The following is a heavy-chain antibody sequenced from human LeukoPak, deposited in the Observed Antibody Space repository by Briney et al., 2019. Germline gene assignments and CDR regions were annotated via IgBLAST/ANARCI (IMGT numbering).Heavy chain of an antibody. Sequence: TGGSLRLSCATSGFTVSSNYMSWVRQAPGKGLEWVSIIYSGGSTYYADSVKGRFTISRDNSKNTLYLQMNSLRAEDTAVYYCAGGLDYGDYSYYFDYWGQGTLVTVSS. D-gene: IGHD4-17*01. CDR1: GFTVSSNY. V-gene: IGHV3-53*01. CDR2: IYSGGST. J-gene: IGHJ4*02. CDR3: AGGLDYGDYSYYFDY.